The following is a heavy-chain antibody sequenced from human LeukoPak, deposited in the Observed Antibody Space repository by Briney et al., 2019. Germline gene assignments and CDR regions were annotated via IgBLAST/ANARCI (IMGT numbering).Heavy chain of an antibody. Sequence: GRSLRLSCAASGFTFSSYGMHWVRQAPGKGLEWVAVISYDGSNKYYADSVKGRFTISRDNSKNTLYLQMNSLRAEDTAVYYCAKVEVIVVVAASHDAFDIWGQGTMVTVSS. CDR3: AKVEVIVVVAASHDAFDI. D-gene: IGHD2-15*01. J-gene: IGHJ3*02. V-gene: IGHV3-30*18. CDR2: ISYDGSNK. CDR1: GFTFSSYG.